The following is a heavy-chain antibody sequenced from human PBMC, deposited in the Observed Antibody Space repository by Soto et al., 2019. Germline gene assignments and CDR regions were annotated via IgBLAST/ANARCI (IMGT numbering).Heavy chain of an antibody. CDR2: ISAYNGYT. J-gene: IGHJ4*02. Sequence: QVQLVQSGAEVKKPGASVKVSCKASGYTFTNYYIFWVRQAPGQGLEWMGWISAYNGYTNYAQNLQGRVTMTTDTPTSTAYMELRSLRSDDTAVYYCAIGPYYSDSSGYYAFDYWGQGTLVTVSS. V-gene: IGHV1-18*01. CDR1: GYTFTNYY. CDR3: AIGPYYSDSSGYYAFDY. D-gene: IGHD3-22*01.